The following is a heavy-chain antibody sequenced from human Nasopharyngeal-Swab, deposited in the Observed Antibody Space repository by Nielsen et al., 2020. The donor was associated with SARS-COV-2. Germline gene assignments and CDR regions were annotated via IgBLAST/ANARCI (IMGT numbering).Heavy chain of an antibody. Sequence: GESLKISCAASGFTFSSYAMSWVRQAPGKGLEWVASINKDGSEKYYGDSVRGRFTTSRDNAENSLSLQMNSLRGEDTAVYYCARDRGYYAFDYWGQGTLVTVSS. CDR2: INKDGSEK. CDR3: ARDRGYYAFDY. CDR1: GFTFSSYA. V-gene: IGHV3-7*01. D-gene: IGHD5-12*01. J-gene: IGHJ4*02.